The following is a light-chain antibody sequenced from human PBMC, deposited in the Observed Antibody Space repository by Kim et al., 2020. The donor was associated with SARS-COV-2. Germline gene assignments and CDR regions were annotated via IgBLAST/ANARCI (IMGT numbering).Light chain of an antibody. Sequence: ASVGDSVTLPCRARQNIGSELGWYLQKPGKAPPLLFRGASNVHSGVPSRFSGSGFGTEFTLTISSLQPEDFATYFCLQDWSYPLTFGQGTRLEIK. CDR2: GAS. V-gene: IGKV1-6*01. CDR1: QNIGSE. CDR3: LQDWSYPLT. J-gene: IGKJ5*01.